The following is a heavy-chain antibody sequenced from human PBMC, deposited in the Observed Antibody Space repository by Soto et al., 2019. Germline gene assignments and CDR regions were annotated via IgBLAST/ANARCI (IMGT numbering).Heavy chain of an antibody. CDR1: GFTFSSYG. V-gene: IGHV3-7*03. J-gene: IGHJ4*02. D-gene: IGHD3-3*01. CDR3: VRDVGPITIFGEALSGYFDS. Sequence: GGSLRLSCAASGFTFSSYGMHWVRQAPGKGPEWVASIKYDGSEKYYVDSVKGRFTVSRDNAKNSLSMHLNSLRADDTAVYYWVRDVGPITIFGEALSGYFDSWGQGTLVTVSS. CDR2: IKYDGSEK.